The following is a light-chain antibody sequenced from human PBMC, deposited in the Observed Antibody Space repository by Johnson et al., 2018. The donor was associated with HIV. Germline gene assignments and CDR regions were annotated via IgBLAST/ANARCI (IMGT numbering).Light chain of an antibody. J-gene: IGLJ1*01. CDR1: SSNIGNNY. CDR2: DNN. V-gene: IGLV1-51*01. CDR3: GTWDSSLSAV. Sequence: QPVLTQPPSLSAAPGQKVTISCSGSSSNIGNNYVSWYQQLPGTAPKLLIYDNNKRPSGIPDRFSGSKSGTSATLGITGLQTGDEADYYCGTWDSSLSAVFGTGTKVTVL.